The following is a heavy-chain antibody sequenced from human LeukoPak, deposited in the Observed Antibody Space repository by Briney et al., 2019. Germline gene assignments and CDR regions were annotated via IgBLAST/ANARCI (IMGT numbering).Heavy chain of an antibody. V-gene: IGHV3-7*01. CDR1: GFTFSNYW. J-gene: IGHJ4*02. CDR3: ARDVRGVVIDY. CDR2: IKQDGSEK. Sequence: GGSLRLSCAASGFTFSNYWMSWVRQAPGKGLEWVANIKQDGSEKYYVDSVKGRFTISRDNAKNSLYLQMNSLRAEDAAVYYCARDVRGVVIDYWGQGTLVTVSS. D-gene: IGHD3-3*01.